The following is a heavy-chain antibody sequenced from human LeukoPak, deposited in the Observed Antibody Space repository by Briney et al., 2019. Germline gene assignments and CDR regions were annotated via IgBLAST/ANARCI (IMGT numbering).Heavy chain of an antibody. Sequence: SETLSLTCTVSGGSISSFYWSWIRQPPGKGLEWIGCIYYSGNTNYNPSLKNRVTISVDTSKNQFSLKLSSVTAADTAVYYCARGYSGSYGRFDYWGQGTLATVSS. V-gene: IGHV4-59*01. CDR3: ARGYSGSYGRFDY. J-gene: IGHJ4*02. CDR1: GGSISSFY. D-gene: IGHD1-26*01. CDR2: IYYSGNT.